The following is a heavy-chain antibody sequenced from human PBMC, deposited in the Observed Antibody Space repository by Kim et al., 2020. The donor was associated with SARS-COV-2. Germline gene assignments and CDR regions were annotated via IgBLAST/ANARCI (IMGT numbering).Heavy chain of an antibody. Sequence: GESLKISCKGSGYSFTSYWIGWVRQMPGKGLEWMGIIYPGDSDTRYSPSFQGQVTISADKSISTAYLQWSSLKASDTAMYYCARHRGSVCTNGVCYPPWFDPWGQGTLVTVSS. J-gene: IGHJ5*02. CDR1: GYSFTSYW. D-gene: IGHD2-8*01. V-gene: IGHV5-51*01. CDR3: ARHRGSVCTNGVCYPPWFDP. CDR2: IYPGDSDT.